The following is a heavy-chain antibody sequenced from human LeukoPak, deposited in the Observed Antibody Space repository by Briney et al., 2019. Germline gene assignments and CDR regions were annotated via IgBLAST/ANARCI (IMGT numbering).Heavy chain of an antibody. CDR2: IYYSGST. V-gene: IGHV4-59*01. CDR3: ARGLEVGSGSSFAPPEWFDP. Sequence: SETLSLTCTVSGGSISSYYWSWIRQPPGKGLEWIGYIYYSGSTNYNPSLKSRVTISVDTSKNQFSLKLSSVTAADTAVYYCARGLEVGSGSSFAPPEWFDPWGQGTLVTVSS. J-gene: IGHJ5*02. CDR1: GGSISSYY. D-gene: IGHD3-10*01.